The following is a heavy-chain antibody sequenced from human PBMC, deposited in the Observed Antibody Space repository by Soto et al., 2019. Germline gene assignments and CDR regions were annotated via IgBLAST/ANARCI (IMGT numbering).Heavy chain of an antibody. J-gene: IGHJ6*03. CDR1: GGSISSSSYY. V-gene: IGHV4-39*01. CDR3: ARRTRVPAAMHYYYMDV. CDR2: IYYSGST. D-gene: IGHD2-2*01. Sequence: PSETLSLTCTVSGGSISSSSYYWGWIRQPPGKGLEWIGSIYYSGSTYYNPSLKSRVTISVDTSKNQFSLKLSSVTAADTAVYYCARRTRVPAAMHYYYMDVWGKGTTVTVSS.